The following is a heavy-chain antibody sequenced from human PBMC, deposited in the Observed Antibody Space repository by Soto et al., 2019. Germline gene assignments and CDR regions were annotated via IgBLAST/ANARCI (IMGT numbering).Heavy chain of an antibody. CDR3: ARATTVTSSFFYYGLDV. Sequence: QVQLQESGPGLVKPSQTLSLTCTVSGGSISNDDFYWSWIRQPPGKGLEWIGHIYYNGNTYYNPSLKTLLTMSLVTSQNQFSLPPSSVIAADSASYFCARATTVTSSFFYYGLDVWGQGTTVTVSS. J-gene: IGHJ6*02. CDR2: IYYNGNT. CDR1: GGSISNDDFY. V-gene: IGHV4-30-4*08. D-gene: IGHD4-17*01.